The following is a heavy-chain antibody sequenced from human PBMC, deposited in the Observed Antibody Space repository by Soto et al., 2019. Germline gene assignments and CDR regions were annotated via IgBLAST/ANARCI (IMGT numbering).Heavy chain of an antibody. D-gene: IGHD3-3*01. CDR2: ISSSSSTI. V-gene: IGHV3-48*01. Sequence: GGSLRLSCAASGFTFSSYSMNWVRQAPGKGLEWVSYISSSSSTIYYADSVKGRFTISRDNAKNSLYLQMNSLRAEDTAVYYCARRDFWSGDYYYYYMDVWGKGTTVTVSS. CDR1: GFTFSSYS. J-gene: IGHJ6*03. CDR3: ARRDFWSGDYYYYYMDV.